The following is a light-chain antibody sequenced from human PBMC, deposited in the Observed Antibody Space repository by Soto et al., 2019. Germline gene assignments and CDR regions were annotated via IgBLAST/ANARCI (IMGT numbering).Light chain of an antibody. V-gene: IGLV2-14*01. CDR1: SSDVGGYNY. Sequence: QSALTQPASVSGSPGQSITISWTGTSSDVGGYNYVSWHQQHPGKAPKLMIYDVSNRPSGVSNRFSGSKSGNTASLTISGLQAEDEADYYCSSYTSSSTRVFGGGTQLTVL. CDR2: DVS. J-gene: IGLJ2*01. CDR3: SSYTSSSTRV.